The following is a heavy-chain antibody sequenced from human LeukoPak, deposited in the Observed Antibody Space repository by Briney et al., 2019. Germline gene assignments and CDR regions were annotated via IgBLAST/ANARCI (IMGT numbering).Heavy chain of an antibody. D-gene: IGHD3-3*01. J-gene: IGHJ3*02. CDR3: AREETQISPLRFLEWSASAFDI. CDR2: INPSGGST. CDR1: GYTFTSYY. Sequence: ASVKVSCKASGYTFTSYYMHWVRQAPGQGLEWMGIINPSGGSTSYAQKFQGRVTMTRDTSTSTVYMELSSLRSEDTAVYYCAREETQISPLRFLEWSASAFDIWGQGTMVTVSS. V-gene: IGHV1-46*01.